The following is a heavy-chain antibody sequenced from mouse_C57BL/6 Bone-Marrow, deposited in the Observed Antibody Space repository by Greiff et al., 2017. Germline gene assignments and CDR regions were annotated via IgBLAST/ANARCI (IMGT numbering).Heavy chain of an antibody. V-gene: IGHV1-47*01. Sequence: VQLQQSGPVLVKPGASVKMSCKASGYTFTTYPMEWMKQNHGKSLEWIGNFHPYNDDTKYNEKFKGKATLTVEKSSNTVYVELSRLTTDDSAVDYGARSSTFFYYFDDWGQGTTLTVSS. D-gene: IGHD1-1*01. CDR2: FHPYNDDT. CDR1: GYTFTTYP. J-gene: IGHJ2*01. CDR3: ARSSTFFYYFDD.